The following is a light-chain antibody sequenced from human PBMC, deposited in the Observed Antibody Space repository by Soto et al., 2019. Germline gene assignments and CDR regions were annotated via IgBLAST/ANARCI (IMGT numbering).Light chain of an antibody. CDR2: SND. Sequence: QAVVTQPPSASGTPGQRVTISCSGSSSNIRSYTVNWYKHVQGTAPKRLIYSNDRRPSRVPDRFSGSKSGTSASLAISGLQSEDEADYYCAAWDDSLNGYVFGTGTKVTVL. V-gene: IGLV1-44*01. J-gene: IGLJ1*01. CDR3: AAWDDSLNGYV. CDR1: SSNIRSYT.